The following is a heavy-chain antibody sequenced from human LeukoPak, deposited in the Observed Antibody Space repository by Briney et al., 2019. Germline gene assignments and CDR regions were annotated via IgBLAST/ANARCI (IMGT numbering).Heavy chain of an antibody. V-gene: IGHV1-2*02. CDR1: GYTFTGYY. D-gene: IGHD2-15*01. CDR3: AREDMSGAEDY. J-gene: IGHJ4*02. CDR2: VNPNSGGT. Sequence: ASVRVSCKASGYTFTGYYMHWVRQAPGQGLEWMGWVNPNSGGTNYAQKFQGRVTMTRDTSISTAYMELSRLRSDDTAVYYCAREDMSGAEDYWGQGTLVTVSS.